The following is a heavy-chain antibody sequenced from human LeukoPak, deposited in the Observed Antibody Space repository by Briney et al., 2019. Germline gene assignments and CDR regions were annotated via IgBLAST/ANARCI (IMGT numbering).Heavy chain of an antibody. V-gene: IGHV6-1*01. J-gene: IGHJ4*02. Sequence: PSQTLSLTCAISGDSFSSNNAAWNWIRQSPSRGLEWLGRTYYRSKLYREYAVSVKGRSTINPDTSRNQFSLQLNSVTPEDTAVYYCERSAGHLDYWGQGTLVTVSS. CDR3: ERSAGHLDY. CDR2: TYYRSKLYR. CDR1: GDSFSSNNAA.